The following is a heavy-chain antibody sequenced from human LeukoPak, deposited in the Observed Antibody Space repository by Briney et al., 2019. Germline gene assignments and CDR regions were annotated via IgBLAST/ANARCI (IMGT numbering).Heavy chain of an antibody. CDR1: GGSFSGYY. CDR3: AGAVGIAVAGEDY. V-gene: IGHV4-59*01. CDR2: IYYSGST. Sequence: SETLSLTCAVYGGSFSGYYWSWIRQPPGKGLEWIGYIYYSGSTNYNPSLKSRVTISVDTSKNQFSLRLSSVTAADTAVYYCAGAVGIAVAGEDYWGQGTLVTVSS. J-gene: IGHJ4*02. D-gene: IGHD6-19*01.